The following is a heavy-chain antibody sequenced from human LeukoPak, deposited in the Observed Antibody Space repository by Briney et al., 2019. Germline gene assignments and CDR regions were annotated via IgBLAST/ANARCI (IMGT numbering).Heavy chain of an antibody. CDR3: ARDRPNYDSSGYYTTFDY. CDR2: ISGSGGST. J-gene: IGHJ4*02. Sequence: GGSLRLSCAASGFTFSSYAMSWVRQAPGKGLEWVSAISGSGGSTYYADSVKGRFTISRDNSKNTLYLQMNSLRAEDTAVYYCARDRPNYDSSGYYTTFDYWGQGTLVTVSS. CDR1: GFTFSSYA. V-gene: IGHV3-23*01. D-gene: IGHD3-22*01.